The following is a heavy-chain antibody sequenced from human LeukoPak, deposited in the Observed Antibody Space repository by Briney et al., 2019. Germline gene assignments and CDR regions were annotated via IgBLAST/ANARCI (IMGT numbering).Heavy chain of an antibody. J-gene: IGHJ4*02. CDR1: GFTFSSNW. V-gene: IGHV3-74*01. D-gene: IGHD5-12*01. CDR3: ARDDSTRGYSAYVPGVD. Sequence: GGSLRLCCAASGFTFSSNWMNWVRQAPGKGLVWVSRINSDGSNTDYTDSVKGRFTISRDNAKNTLYLEMNSLRAEDTAVYYCARDDSTRGYSAYVPGVDWGQGTLVTVSS. CDR2: INSDGSNT.